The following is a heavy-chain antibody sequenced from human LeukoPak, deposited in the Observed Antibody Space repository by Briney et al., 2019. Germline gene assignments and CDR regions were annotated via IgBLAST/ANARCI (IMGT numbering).Heavy chain of an antibody. CDR3: ARDMGYSSGWYHPSTYYYYGMDV. CDR2: ISWNSGSI. CDR1: GFTFDDYA. Sequence: GGSLRLSCAASGFTFDDYAMHWVRQAPGKGLEWVSGISWNSGSIGYADSVKGRFTISRDNAKNSLYLQMNSLRAEDTAVYYCARDMGYSSGWYHPSTYYYYGMDVWGKGTTVTVSS. J-gene: IGHJ6*04. D-gene: IGHD6-19*01. V-gene: IGHV3-9*01.